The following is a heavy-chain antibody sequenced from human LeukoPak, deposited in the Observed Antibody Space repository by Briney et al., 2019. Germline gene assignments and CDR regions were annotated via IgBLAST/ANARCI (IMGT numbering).Heavy chain of an antibody. Sequence: GGSLRLSCVASGFRLSSYAMSWVRQAPGKGLEWISATSSSDPGTYYADSVKGRFTISRDNSKNSLYLQMNSLRAEDTAVYYCARALIGYYFDYWGQGTLVTVSS. CDR2: TSSSDPGT. V-gene: IGHV3-21*06. J-gene: IGHJ4*02. D-gene: IGHD2-8*01. CDR3: ARALIGYYFDY. CDR1: GFRLSSYA.